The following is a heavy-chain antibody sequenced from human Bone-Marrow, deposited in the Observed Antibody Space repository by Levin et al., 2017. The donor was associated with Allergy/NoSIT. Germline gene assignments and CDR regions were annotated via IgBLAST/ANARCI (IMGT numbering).Heavy chain of an antibody. D-gene: IGHD3-10*01. J-gene: IGHJ6*02. CDR2: IYYSGST. Sequence: SQTLSLTCTVSGGSISSGDYYWSWIRQPPGKGLEWIGYIYYSGSTYYNPSLKSRVTISVDTSKNQFSLKLSSVTAADTAVYYCARAVRGVYYYYSGMDVWGQGTTVTVSS. V-gene: IGHV4-30-4*01. CDR1: GGSISSGDYY. CDR3: ARAVRGVYYYYSGMDV.